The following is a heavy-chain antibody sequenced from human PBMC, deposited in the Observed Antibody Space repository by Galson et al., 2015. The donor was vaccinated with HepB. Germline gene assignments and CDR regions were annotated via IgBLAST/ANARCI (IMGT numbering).Heavy chain of an antibody. CDR2: IWEDGSEK. CDR3: ARDPEYSSGWFDY. CDR1: TFTFSSYG. D-gene: IGHD6-19*01. J-gene: IGHJ4*02. V-gene: IGHV3-33*08. Sequence: SLRLSCAASTFTFSSYGMHWVRRAPGKGLEWVAVIWEDGSEKYYADSVKGRFTIPRDNSKNTLYLQMNSLRAEDTAVYYCARDPEYSSGWFDYWGQGTLVTVSS.